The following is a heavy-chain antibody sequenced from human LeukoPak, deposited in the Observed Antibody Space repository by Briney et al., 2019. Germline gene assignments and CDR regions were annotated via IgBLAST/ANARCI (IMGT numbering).Heavy chain of an antibody. V-gene: IGHV1-69*05. Sequence: ASVKVSCKASGGTFSSYAISWVRQAPGQGLEWMGRIIPIFGTANYAQKFQGRVTITTDESTSTAYTELSSLRSEDTAVYYCARAAELLGLQFDYWGQGTLVTVSS. J-gene: IGHJ4*02. D-gene: IGHD1-26*01. CDR2: IIPIFGTA. CDR3: ARAAELLGLQFDY. CDR1: GGTFSSYA.